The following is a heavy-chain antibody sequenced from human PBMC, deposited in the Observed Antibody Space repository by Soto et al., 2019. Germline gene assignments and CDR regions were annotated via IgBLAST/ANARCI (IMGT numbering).Heavy chain of an antibody. D-gene: IGHD3-3*01. CDR2: ISYDGSNK. CDR1: GFTFSSYA. Sequence: QVQLVESGGGVVQPGRSLRLSCAASGFTFSSYAMHWVRQAPGKGLEWVAVISYDGSNKYYADSVKGRFTISRDNSKNTLYLQMNSLRAEDTAVYYCARDRLHYDLWSGFDPWGQGTLVTVSS. J-gene: IGHJ5*02. V-gene: IGHV3-30-3*01. CDR3: ARDRLHYDLWSGFDP.